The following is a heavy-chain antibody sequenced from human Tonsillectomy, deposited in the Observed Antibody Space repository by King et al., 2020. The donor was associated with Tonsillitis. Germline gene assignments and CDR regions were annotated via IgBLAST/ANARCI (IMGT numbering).Heavy chain of an antibody. CDR1: GNTFTGYY. D-gene: IGHD6-19*01. CDR2: INPNSGGT. V-gene: IGHV1-2*02. Sequence: QFQLVQSGAEVKKPGASVKVSCKASGNTFTGYYMHWVRQAPGQGLEWMGWINPNSGGTNYAQKFQGRFTMTRDTSISTAYVELSRLRSDDTAVYYCARVKAGYSSGWYIGYWGQGTLVTVSS. CDR3: ARVKAGYSSGWYIGY. J-gene: IGHJ4*02.